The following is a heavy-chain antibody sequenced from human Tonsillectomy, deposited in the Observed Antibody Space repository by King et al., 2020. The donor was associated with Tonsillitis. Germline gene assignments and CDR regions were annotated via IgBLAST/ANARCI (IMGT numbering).Heavy chain of an antibody. CDR3: ARGSSSWFQTTYYYYLDV. CDR1: GFTFSNYA. D-gene: IGHD6-13*01. CDR2: IYFDGSSE. Sequence: VQLVESGGGVVQPGRSLRLSCAASGFTFSNYAMHWVRQAPGKGLEWVAIIYFDGSSENYADSVKGRFTISRDNSKNTLYLLMNNLRAEDTAVYYCARGSSSWFQTTYYYYLDVWGEGTTVTVSS. J-gene: IGHJ6*03. V-gene: IGHV3-33*01.